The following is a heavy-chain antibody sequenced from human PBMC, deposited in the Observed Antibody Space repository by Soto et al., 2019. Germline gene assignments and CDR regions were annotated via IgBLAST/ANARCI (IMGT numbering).Heavy chain of an antibody. CDR2: IKTDGSSP. CDR1: GFTFNNYW. J-gene: IGHJ4*02. CDR3: ARDRIAGSGSCDN. D-gene: IGHD3-10*01. Sequence: EVLLVESGGGLVHPGGSPRLSCVASGFTFNNYWMHWVRQVPGKGLVWVSRIKTDGSSPNYADSVEGRFTISSDNAKNTLYLQMNSLRAEDTAVYYCARDRIAGSGSCDNWGQGTLVTVSS. V-gene: IGHV3-74*01.